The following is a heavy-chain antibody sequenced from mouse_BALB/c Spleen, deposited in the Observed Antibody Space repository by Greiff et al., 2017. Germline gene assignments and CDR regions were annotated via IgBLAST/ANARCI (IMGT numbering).Heavy chain of an antibody. CDR3: ARQGRDAWFAY. D-gene: IGHD3-3*01. Sequence: VQLQQSGPELVKPGASVKMSCKAYGYTFTDYVISWVKQRTGQGLEWIGEIYPGSGSTYYNEKFKGKATLTADKSSNTAYMQLSSLTSEDSAVYFCARQGRDAWFAYWGQGTLVTVSA. V-gene: IGHV1-77*01. CDR2: IYPGSGST. CDR1: GYTFTDYV. J-gene: IGHJ3*01.